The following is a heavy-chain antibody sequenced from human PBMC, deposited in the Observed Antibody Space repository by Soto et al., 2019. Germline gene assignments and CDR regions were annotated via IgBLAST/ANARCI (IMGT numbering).Heavy chain of an antibody. J-gene: IGHJ4*02. V-gene: IGHV4-59*01. CDR3: ARGNLKPRSLDY. D-gene: IGHD6-13*01. Sequence: QVQLQESGPGLVKPSETLSLTCTVSGGSMKNYYWTWIRQPPGKGLEWIGCVYYTGSTNYYNPSLKSRVTVSVDTSKNQFSLDLRSVTTADTAVYYCARGNLKPRSLDYWGQGTLVTVSS. CDR2: VYYTGST. CDR1: GGSMKNYY.